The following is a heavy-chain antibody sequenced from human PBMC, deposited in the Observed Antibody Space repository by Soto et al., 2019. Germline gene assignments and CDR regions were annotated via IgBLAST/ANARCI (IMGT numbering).Heavy chain of an antibody. J-gene: IGHJ6*02. CDR3: AKDLLECSGGSCYRKYYYYGMDV. CDR2: ISYDGSNK. CDR1: GFTFSSYG. Sequence: PGGSLRLSCASSGFTFSSYGMHWVRQAPGKGLEWVAVISYDGSNKYYADSVKGRFTISRDNSKNTLYLQMNSLRAEDTAVYYCAKDLLECSGGSCYRKYYYYGMDVWGQGTTVTVSS. D-gene: IGHD2-15*01. V-gene: IGHV3-30*18.